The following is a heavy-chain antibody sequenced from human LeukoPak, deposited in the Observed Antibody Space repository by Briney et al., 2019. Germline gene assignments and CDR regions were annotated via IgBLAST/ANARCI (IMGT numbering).Heavy chain of an antibody. V-gene: IGHV3-53*01. CDR1: GFTVSSNY. CDR2: IYSGGST. Sequence: HPGGALRLSCAASGFTVSSNYMSWVRQAPGKGLEWVSVIYSGGSTYCADSVKGRFTISRDNSKNTLYLQMNSLRAEDTAVYYCARDPGLMDVRGAFDIWGQGTMVTVSS. J-gene: IGHJ3*02. CDR3: ARDPGLMDVRGAFDI. D-gene: IGHD2-8*01.